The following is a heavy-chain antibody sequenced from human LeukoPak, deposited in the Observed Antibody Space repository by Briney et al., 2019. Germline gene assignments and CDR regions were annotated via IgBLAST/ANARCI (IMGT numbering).Heavy chain of an antibody. Sequence: SETLSLTCSVSGGSMNSYYWSWIRQAPGKRLEWIGSVYHTGSTDYNPSLRSPVTISVDTSKNHFSLKVTSVTAADTAIYYCTRDRLGGAVASWIPDYWGQGILVTVSS. J-gene: IGHJ4*02. D-gene: IGHD3-3*01. CDR2: VYHTGST. V-gene: IGHV4-59*01. CDR3: TRDRLGGAVASWIPDY. CDR1: GGSMNSYY.